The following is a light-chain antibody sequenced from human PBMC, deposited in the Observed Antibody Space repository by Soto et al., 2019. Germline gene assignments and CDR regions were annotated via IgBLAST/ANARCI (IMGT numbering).Light chain of an antibody. CDR3: ATWDDSLSNYV. CDR1: SSNIGSNY. CDR2: RNN. V-gene: IGLV1-47*01. Sequence: QSVLTQPPSASGTPGQRVTISCSGSSSNIGSNYVYWYQHLTGTAPKLIIYRNNQRPSGVPDRFSGSKSGTSASLAISGLRSEDEADYYCATWDDSLSNYVFGTGTKVTVL. J-gene: IGLJ1*01.